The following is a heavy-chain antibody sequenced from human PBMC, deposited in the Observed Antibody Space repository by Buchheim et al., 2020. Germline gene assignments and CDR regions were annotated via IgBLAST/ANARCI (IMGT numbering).Heavy chain of an antibody. D-gene: IGHD3-22*01. Sequence: QVQLVQSGAEVKKPGASVKVSCKASGYTFTSYYMHWVRQAPGQGLEWMGIINPSGGSTSYAQKFQGRVTMTRAPSTSKVYMELSSLRSEATAVYYCARDTGPHYYDSSGYFDYWGQGTL. J-gene: IGHJ4*02. CDR2: INPSGGST. CDR3: ARDTGPHYYDSSGYFDY. V-gene: IGHV1-46*01. CDR1: GYTFTSYY.